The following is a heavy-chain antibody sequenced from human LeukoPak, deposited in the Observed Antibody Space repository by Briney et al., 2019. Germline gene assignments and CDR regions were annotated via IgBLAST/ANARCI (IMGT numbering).Heavy chain of an antibody. CDR2: IYSGGST. CDR1: GFTFSSYA. CDR3: ARVLSSSRYYYYYYYMDV. V-gene: IGHV3-66*01. D-gene: IGHD6-13*01. J-gene: IGHJ6*03. Sequence: GGSLRLSCAASGFTFSSYAMSWVRQAPGKGLEWVSVIYSGGSTYYADSVKGRFTISRDNSKNTLYLQMNSLRAEDTAVYYCARVLSSSRYYYYYYYMDVWGKGTTVTISS.